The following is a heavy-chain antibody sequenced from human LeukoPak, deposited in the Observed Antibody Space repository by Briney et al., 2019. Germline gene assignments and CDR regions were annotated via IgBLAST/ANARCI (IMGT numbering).Heavy chain of an antibody. D-gene: IGHD5-12*01. CDR2: ISAYNGNT. Sequence: ASVKVSCKASGYTFTSYGISWVRRAPGQGLEWMGWISAYNGNTNYAQKLQGRVTMTTDTSTSTAYMELRSLRSDDTAVYYCARGLRLVPYYYYYYMDVWGKGTTVTVSS. CDR3: ARGLRLVPYYYYYYMDV. J-gene: IGHJ6*03. CDR1: GYTFTSYG. V-gene: IGHV1-18*01.